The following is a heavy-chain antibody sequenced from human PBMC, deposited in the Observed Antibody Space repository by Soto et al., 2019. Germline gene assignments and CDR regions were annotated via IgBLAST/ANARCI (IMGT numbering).Heavy chain of an antibody. J-gene: IGHJ3*02. CDR1: GGSISSGGYY. CDR3: ARDWAIVGAFDI. D-gene: IGHD3-22*01. CDR2: IYYSGST. V-gene: IGHV4-31*03. Sequence: SETLSLTCTVSGGSISSGGYYWSWIRQHPGKGLEWIGYIYYSGSTYCNPSLKSRVTISVDTSKNQFSLKLSSVTAADTAVYYCARDWAIVGAFDIWGQGTMVTVSS.